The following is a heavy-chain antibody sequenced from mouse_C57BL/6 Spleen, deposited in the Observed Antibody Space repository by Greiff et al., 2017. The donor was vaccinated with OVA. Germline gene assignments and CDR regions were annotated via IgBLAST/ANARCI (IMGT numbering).Heavy chain of an antibody. CDR1: GYTFTSYW. CDR3: ARDGYYVYYYAMDD. Sequence: QVQLQQPGAELVKPGASVKMSCKASGYTFTSYWITWVKQRPGQGLEWIGDIYPGSGSTNYNEKFKSKATLTVETSSSTAYMQLSSLTSEDSAVYYCARDGYYVYYYAMDDWGQGTSVTVSS. J-gene: IGHJ4*01. V-gene: IGHV1-55*01. D-gene: IGHD2-3*01. CDR2: IYPGSGST.